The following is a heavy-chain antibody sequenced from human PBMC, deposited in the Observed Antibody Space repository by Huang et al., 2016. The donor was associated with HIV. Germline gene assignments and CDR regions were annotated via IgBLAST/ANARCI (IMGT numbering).Heavy chain of an antibody. Sequence: EVQLVESGGGLVQPGGSLRLSCAACGFSISSYWMHWVRQAPGRGWWWVASINSDGSSTSDADSVKGRFTISRDNAKNTLYLQMNSLRAEDTAVYYCARDPRIQSWLNFFDYWGQGTLVSVSS. J-gene: IGHJ4*02. CDR1: GFSISSYW. CDR3: ARDPRIQSWLNFFDY. V-gene: IGHV3-74*01. D-gene: IGHD3-22*01. CDR2: INSDGSST.